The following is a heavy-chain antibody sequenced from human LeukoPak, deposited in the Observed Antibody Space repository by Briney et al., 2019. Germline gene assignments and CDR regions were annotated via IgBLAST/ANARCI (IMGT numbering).Heavy chain of an antibody. CDR3: ARLGIGVAGSFDY. D-gene: IGHD6-19*01. CDR1: GFTFSSYS. CDR2: ISSGSSSI. V-gene: IGHV3-21*01. Sequence: GGSLRLSCAASGFTFSSYSMQWVRQAPGKGLEWVSSISSGSSSIYYADSVKGRFTISRDNAKNSLFLQMNSLSAEDTAVYYCARLGIGVAGSFDYWGQGTLVTVSS. J-gene: IGHJ4*02.